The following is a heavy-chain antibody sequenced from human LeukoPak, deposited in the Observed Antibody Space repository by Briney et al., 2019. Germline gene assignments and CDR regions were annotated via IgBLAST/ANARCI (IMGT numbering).Heavy chain of an antibody. CDR3: ARAEEDTAMVIHSYMHV. J-gene: IGHJ6*03. CDR2: ISSSSSYI. CDR1: GFTFSSYS. D-gene: IGHD5-18*01. V-gene: IGHV3-21*01. Sequence: PGGSLRLSCAASGFTFSSYSMNWVRQAPGKGLEWVSSISSSSSYIYYADSVKGRFTISRDNAKNSLYLQMNRLRAEDTDVYYCARAEEDTAMVIHSYMHVWGKGTTVTVSS.